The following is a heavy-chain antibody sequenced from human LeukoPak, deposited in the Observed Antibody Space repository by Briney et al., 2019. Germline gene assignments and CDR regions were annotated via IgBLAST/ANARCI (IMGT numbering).Heavy chain of an antibody. J-gene: IGHJ4*02. Sequence: GGSLRLSCAASGFTFSSYAMHWVRQAPGKGLEWVAVISYDGSNKYYADSVKGRFTISGDNSKNTLYLQMNSLRAEDTAVYYCARSRLADSGYDEFDYWGQGTLVTVSS. CDR3: ARSRLADSGYDEFDY. V-gene: IGHV3-30*04. CDR2: ISYDGSNK. CDR1: GFTFSSYA. D-gene: IGHD5-12*01.